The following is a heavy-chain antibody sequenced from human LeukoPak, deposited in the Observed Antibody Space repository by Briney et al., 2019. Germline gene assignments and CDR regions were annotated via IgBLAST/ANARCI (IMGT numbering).Heavy chain of an antibody. CDR2: IIPTFGTA. V-gene: IGHV1-69*06. CDR1: GGTFSTYA. J-gene: IGHJ1*01. Sequence: SVKVSCKASGGTFSTYAITWVRQAPGQGLEWMGGIIPTFGTANYAQKFQGRVTMTADKSTSTAYMELSSLRSENTAVYYCARGIDSYGYSGYLQHWGQGTLVTVSS. CDR3: ARGIDSYGYSGYLQH. D-gene: IGHD2-15*01.